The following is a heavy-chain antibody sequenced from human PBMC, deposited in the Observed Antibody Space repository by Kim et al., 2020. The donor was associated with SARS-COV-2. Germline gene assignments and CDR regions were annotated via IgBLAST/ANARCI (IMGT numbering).Heavy chain of an antibody. CDR1: GLRVSDNY. CDR2: IHSGGST. D-gene: IGHD2-8*01. V-gene: IGHV3-66*01. CDR3: LRVVRFS. Sequence: GGSLRLSCKASGLRVSDNYMSWVRQAPGKGLEWISLIHSGGSTHYADSVKGRFTISRDNSNNTVYLQMDSVRVEDTAVYFCLRVVRFSWCQGTQVTV. J-gene: IGHJ5*02.